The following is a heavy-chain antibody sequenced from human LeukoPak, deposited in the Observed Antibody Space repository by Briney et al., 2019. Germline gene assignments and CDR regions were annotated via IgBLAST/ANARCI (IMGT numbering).Heavy chain of an antibody. V-gene: IGHV3-33*01. J-gene: IGHJ4*02. D-gene: IGHD6-13*01. CDR3: ARFADSSSWYFDH. CDR1: GFTFSSYG. CDR2: IWYDGSNK. Sequence: PGGSLRLSCAASGFTFSSYGMHWVRQAPGKGLEWVAVIWYDGSNKYYADSVKGRFTISRDNSKNTLYLQMNSLRAEDTAVYYCARFADSSSWYFDHWGQGTLVTVSS.